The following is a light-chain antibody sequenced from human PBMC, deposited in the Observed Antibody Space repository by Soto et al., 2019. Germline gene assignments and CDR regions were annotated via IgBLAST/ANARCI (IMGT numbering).Light chain of an antibody. CDR3: SSYTSSSTLVV. CDR1: SSDVGGYNY. V-gene: IGLV2-14*01. Sequence: QSVLTQPATVSESPGQSITISCTGTSSDVGGYNYVSWYQQHPGKAPKLMIHDVSNRPSGVSNRFSGSKSGNTASLTISGLQAEDEADYYCSSYTSSSTLVVFGGGTKVTVL. J-gene: IGLJ2*01. CDR2: DVS.